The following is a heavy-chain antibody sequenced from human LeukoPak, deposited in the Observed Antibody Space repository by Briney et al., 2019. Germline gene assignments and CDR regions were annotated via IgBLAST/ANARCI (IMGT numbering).Heavy chain of an antibody. CDR3: ARQRYCSSTSCYSNDAFDI. V-gene: IGHV4-4*09. CDR2: IYTSGST. Sequence: PSETLSLTCTVSGGSISSYYWSWIRQPPGKGLEWIGYIYTSGSTNYNPSLKSRVTISVDTSKNQFSLKLSSVTAADTAVYYCARQRYCSSTSCYSNDAFDIWGQGTMVTVSS. CDR1: GGSISSYY. J-gene: IGHJ3*02. D-gene: IGHD2-2*01.